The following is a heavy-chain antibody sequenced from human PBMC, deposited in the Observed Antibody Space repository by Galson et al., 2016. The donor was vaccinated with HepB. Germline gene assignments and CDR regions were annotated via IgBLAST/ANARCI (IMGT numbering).Heavy chain of an antibody. D-gene: IGHD3/OR15-3a*01. Sequence: SLRLSCAASGFTFISFGMHWVRQAPGKGLEWVSYISSSSSNIYYADPVKGRFTISRDNAKDSLYLQMNSLRDEDTAVYYCARDKIGTGYYFDCWGQGTLVSVSS. J-gene: IGHJ4*02. CDR1: GFTFISFG. V-gene: IGHV3-48*02. CDR2: ISSSSSNI. CDR3: ARDKIGTGYYFDC.